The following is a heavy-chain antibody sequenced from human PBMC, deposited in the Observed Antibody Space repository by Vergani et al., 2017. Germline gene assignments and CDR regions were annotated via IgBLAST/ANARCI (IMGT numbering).Heavy chain of an antibody. J-gene: IGHJ4*02. CDR3: VRDHYVVVGPAAGAFDS. V-gene: IGHV3-48*01. Sequence: VQLVESGGGVVQPGGSLRLSCAASGFNFSTYTMNWVRQAPGKGLEWISSVTSDGRRQTYADSVKGRFTISRDSGKNSLYLQMNSLRGEDTAVYYCVRDHYVVVGPAAGAFDSWGQGTLVTVSS. CDR1: GFNFSTYT. D-gene: IGHD2-21*01. CDR2: VTSDGRRQ.